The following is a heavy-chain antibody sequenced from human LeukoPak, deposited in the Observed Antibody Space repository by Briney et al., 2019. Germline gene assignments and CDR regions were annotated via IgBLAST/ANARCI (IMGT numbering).Heavy chain of an antibody. J-gene: IGHJ4*02. Sequence: GGSLRLSCAASGFTFSRYWMHWVRQAPGKGLVWVSCIKSDGSSTSIADSAKGRFTISRDNAKNTVYLQMNSLRAEDTAVYYCVRDNRSYNFDYWGQGTLVNVPS. CDR3: VRDNRSYNFDY. V-gene: IGHV3-74*01. CDR1: GFTFSRYW. CDR2: IKSDGSST. D-gene: IGHD1-26*01.